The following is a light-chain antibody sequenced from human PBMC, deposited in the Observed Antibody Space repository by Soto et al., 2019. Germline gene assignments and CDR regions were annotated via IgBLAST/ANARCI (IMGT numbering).Light chain of an antibody. Sequence: QSVLTQPPSVSGAPGQRVTISCTGSSSNIGAGYDVHWYQQLPGTAPKLPIYGNSTRPSGVPDRFPGSKSGTSASLAITGLQAEDEADYYCQSYDSSLSGVVFGGGTKLTVL. V-gene: IGLV1-40*01. CDR3: QSYDSSLSGVV. CDR2: GNS. J-gene: IGLJ2*01. CDR1: SSNIGAGYD.